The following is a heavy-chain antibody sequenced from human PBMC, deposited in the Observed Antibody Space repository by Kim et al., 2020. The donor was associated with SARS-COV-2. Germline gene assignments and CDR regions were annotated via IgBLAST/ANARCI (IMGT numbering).Heavy chain of an antibody. J-gene: IGHJ4*02. D-gene: IGHD6-6*01. Sequence: GGSLRLSCAASGFTFSSYAMSWVRQAPGKGLEWVSAISGSGGSTYYADSVKGRFTISRDNSKNTLYLQMKSLRAEDTAVYYCEKVGASSIAARRGRLMFDYWGQGTLVTVSS. CDR2: ISGSGGST. V-gene: IGHV3-23*01. CDR3: EKVGASSIAARRGRLMFDY. CDR1: GFTFSSYA.